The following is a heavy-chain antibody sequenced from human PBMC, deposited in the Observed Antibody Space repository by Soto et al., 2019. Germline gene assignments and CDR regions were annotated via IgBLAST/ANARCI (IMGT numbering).Heavy chain of an antibody. D-gene: IGHD6-25*01. J-gene: IGHJ6*02. Sequence: QVQLQPSGPGLVKPSQTLSLTCAVSGDGVFTNSAAAWNLIRQSPSRGLEWLGRTFYRSEWYNDYASSVKGRININPDTARNQFSLQLHSVTPEDTAVYYCARDLGGYMDVWGQGTTVTVSS. V-gene: IGHV6-1*01. CDR2: TFYRSEWYN. CDR3: ARDLGGYMDV. CDR1: GDGVFTNSAAA.